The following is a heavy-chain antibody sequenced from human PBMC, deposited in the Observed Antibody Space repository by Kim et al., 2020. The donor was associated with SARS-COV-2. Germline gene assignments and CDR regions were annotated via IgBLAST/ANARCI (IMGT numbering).Heavy chain of an antibody. D-gene: IGHD6-19*01. J-gene: IGHJ4*02. CDR2: IYSGGSGGRT. CDR1: GFTVSNNY. CDR3: ARGHMSVTGTLGCYDS. Sequence: GGSLRLSCAASGFTVSNNYMSWVRQAPGKGLEWVSVIYSGGSGGRTYYADSVKGRFTISRDNSKNTLYLQMNSLRAEDTAVYYCARGHMSVTGTLGCYDSCGQGTLVTVSS. V-gene: IGHV3-53*01.